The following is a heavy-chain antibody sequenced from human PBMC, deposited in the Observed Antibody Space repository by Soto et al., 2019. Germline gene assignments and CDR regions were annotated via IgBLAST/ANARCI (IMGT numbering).Heavy chain of an antibody. J-gene: IGHJ4*02. CDR2: IYYSGTT. D-gene: IGHD6-13*01. CDR3: ARGSSNLVDLDY. V-gene: IGHV4-39*01. Sequence: PSETLSLTCTVSGGSISSSSYYWGWIRQPPGKGLEWIGSIYYSGTTYYNPSLKGRFTISRDNSKNTLYLQMNSLRAEDTAVYYCARGSSNLVDLDYWGQGTLVTVSS. CDR1: GGSISSSSYY.